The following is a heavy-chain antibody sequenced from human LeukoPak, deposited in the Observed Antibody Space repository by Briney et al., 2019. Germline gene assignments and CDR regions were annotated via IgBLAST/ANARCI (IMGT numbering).Heavy chain of an antibody. J-gene: IGHJ4*02. V-gene: IGHV3-23*01. CDR2: ISGSGGST. CDR1: GFTFSSYG. D-gene: IGHD4-23*01. CDR3: ARDYGGSSPFDY. Sequence: GGSLRLSCAASGFTFSSYGMSWVRQAPGKGLEWVSAISGSGGSTYYADSVKGRFTISRDNSKNTLYLQMNSLRAEDAAVYYCARDYGGSSPFDYWGQGTLVTVSS.